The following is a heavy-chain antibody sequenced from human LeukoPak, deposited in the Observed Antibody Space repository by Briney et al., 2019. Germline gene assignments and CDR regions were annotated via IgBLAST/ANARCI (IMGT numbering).Heavy chain of an antibody. Sequence: SETLSLTCTVSGASISSTTYYWGWIRQPPRKGLEWIASIYYSGSTYYNPSLKSRVTISVDTTKNQFSLKLSSVTAADTAVYYCARHKYSSGWPPEGAFDIWGQGTMVTVSS. V-gene: IGHV4-39*01. CDR1: GASISSTTYY. CDR3: ARHKYSSGWPPEGAFDI. CDR2: IYYSGST. D-gene: IGHD6-19*01. J-gene: IGHJ3*02.